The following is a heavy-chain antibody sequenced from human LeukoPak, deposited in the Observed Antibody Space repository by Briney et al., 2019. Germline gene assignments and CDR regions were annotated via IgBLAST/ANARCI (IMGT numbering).Heavy chain of an antibody. CDR2: IYYSGST. CDR3: ASYSSGYYRVDY. D-gene: IGHD3-22*01. CDR1: GGSISSSSYS. Sequence: PSETLSLTCTVSGGSISSSSYSWGWIRQPPGKGLEWIGSIYYSGSTYYNPSLKSRVTISVDTSKNQFSLKLSSVTAADTAVYYCASYSSGYYRVDYWGQGTLVTVSS. J-gene: IGHJ4*02. V-gene: IGHV4-39*01.